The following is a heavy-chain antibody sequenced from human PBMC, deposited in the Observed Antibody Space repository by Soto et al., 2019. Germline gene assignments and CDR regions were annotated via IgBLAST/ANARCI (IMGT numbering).Heavy chain of an antibody. CDR1: GFTVSSNY. J-gene: IGHJ6*02. Sequence: QPGGSLRLSCAASGFTVSSNYMSWVRQAPGKGLEWVSVIYTDGSTSYTDSVKGRFTISRDNAKNSLYLQMNSLRDEDTAVYYCARDRLGYSYGNSMDVWGQGTTVTVSS. CDR2: IYTDGST. D-gene: IGHD5-18*01. V-gene: IGHV3-53*01. CDR3: ARDRLGYSYGNSMDV.